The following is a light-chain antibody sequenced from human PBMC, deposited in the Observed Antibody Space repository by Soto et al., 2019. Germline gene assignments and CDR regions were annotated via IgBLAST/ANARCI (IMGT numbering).Light chain of an antibody. Sequence: EIVLTQSPVTLSLSPGERATLSCRASQSVRSYLAWYQHKPGQAPRLLIYDASTRATDIPVRFSGSGSGTDLTLTISSLEPEDFAVYYCQQRGNWPLTFGGGTKVEIK. V-gene: IGKV3-11*01. CDR2: DAS. J-gene: IGKJ4*01. CDR3: QQRGNWPLT. CDR1: QSVRSY.